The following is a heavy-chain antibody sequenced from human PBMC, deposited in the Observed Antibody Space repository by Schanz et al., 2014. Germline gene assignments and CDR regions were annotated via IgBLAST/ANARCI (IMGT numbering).Heavy chain of an antibody. CDR3: ARGSCTASGCYDAFDL. J-gene: IGHJ3*01. CDR1: GDTFDNFG. Sequence: QVQLVQSGAEVQKPGASVKVSCKATGDTFDNFGISWVRQAPGQGLEWMGLINPIDGSTTYVWGFHGRLTMTRDTSTTPVYMDLSPLKSEDTAVYYSARGSCTASGCYDAFDLWGQGTLVTVSS. D-gene: IGHD2-2*01. V-gene: IGHV1-46*02. CDR2: INPIDGST.